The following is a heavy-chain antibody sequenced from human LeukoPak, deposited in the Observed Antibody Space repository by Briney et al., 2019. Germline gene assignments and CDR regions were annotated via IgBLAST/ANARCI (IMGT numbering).Heavy chain of an antibody. CDR3: AKKPSMNWRFPNFDY. D-gene: IGHD1-1*01. J-gene: IGHJ4*02. V-gene: IGHV3-23*01. CDR1: GFTFSSYA. CDR2: ISGSGGST. Sequence: GGSLRLSCAASGFTFSSYAMSWVRQAPGKGLEWVSAISGSGGSTYYADSVKGRFTISRDNSKNTLYLQMNSLRAEDTAVYYCAKKPSMNWRFPNFDYWGQGTLVTVSS.